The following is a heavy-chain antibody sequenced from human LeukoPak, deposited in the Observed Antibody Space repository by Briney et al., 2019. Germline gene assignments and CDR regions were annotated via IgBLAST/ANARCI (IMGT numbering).Heavy chain of an antibody. V-gene: IGHV3-30*04. CDR2: ISYDGSNK. CDR1: GFIFGSYA. D-gene: IGHD3-22*01. Sequence: PGRSLRLSCAASGFIFGSYAMHWVRQAPGKGLEWVAVISYDGSNKYYADSVKGRFTISRDNSKNTLYLQMNSLRAEDTAVYYCARGAPDYDSSGYYYVWGQGTLVTVSS. J-gene: IGHJ4*02. CDR3: ARGAPDYDSSGYYYV.